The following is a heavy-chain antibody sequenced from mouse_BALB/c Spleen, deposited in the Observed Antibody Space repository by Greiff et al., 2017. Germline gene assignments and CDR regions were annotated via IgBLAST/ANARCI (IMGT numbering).Heavy chain of an antibody. V-gene: IGHV5-6-3*01. CDR2: INSNGGST. D-gene: IGHD4-1*01. CDR1: GFTFSSYG. CDR3: ARDGRTGSWFAY. J-gene: IGHJ3*01. Sequence: EVMLVESGGGLVQPGGSLKLSCAASGFTFSSYGMSWVRQTPDKRLELVATINSNGGSTYYPDSVKGRFTISRDNAKNTLYLQMSSLKSEDTAMYYCARDGRTGSWFAYWGQGTLVTVSA.